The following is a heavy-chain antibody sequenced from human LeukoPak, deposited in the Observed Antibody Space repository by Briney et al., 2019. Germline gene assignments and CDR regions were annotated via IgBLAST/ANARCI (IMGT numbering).Heavy chain of an antibody. CDR3: ARPAPTGVDAFDT. Sequence: ASVKVSCKASGGTFSSYAISWVRQAPGQGLECMGRIIPILDIATYAQKFQGRVTVTRDTSTSTVYMDLSSLRSEDTAVYYCARPAPTGVDAFDTWGQGTLVTVSS. CDR1: GGTFSSYA. J-gene: IGHJ3*02. CDR2: IIPILDIA. V-gene: IGHV1-69*04. D-gene: IGHD3-10*01.